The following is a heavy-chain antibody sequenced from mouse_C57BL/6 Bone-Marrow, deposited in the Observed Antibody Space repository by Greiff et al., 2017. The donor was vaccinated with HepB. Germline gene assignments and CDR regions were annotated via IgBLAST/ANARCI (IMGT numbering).Heavy chain of an antibody. D-gene: IGHD4-1*01. CDR2: SRNKANDYTT. CDR1: GFTFSDFY. J-gene: IGHJ4*01. CDR3: ARDADWDAMDY. V-gene: IGHV7-1*01. Sequence: EVKLVESGGGLVQSGRSLRLSCATSGFTFSDFYMEWVRQAPGKGLEWIAASRNKANDYTTEYSASVKGRFIVSRDTSQSILYLQMNALRAEDTAVYYCARDADWDAMDYWGQGTSVTVSS.